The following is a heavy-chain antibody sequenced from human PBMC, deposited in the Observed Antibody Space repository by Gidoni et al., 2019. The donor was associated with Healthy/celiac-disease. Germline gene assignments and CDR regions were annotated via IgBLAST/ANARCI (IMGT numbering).Heavy chain of an antibody. D-gene: IGHD3-16*02. V-gene: IGHV3-23*01. Sequence: EVQLLESGGGLVQPGGSLRLSCAASGFTFSSYAMSWVRQAPGKGLEWVSAISGSGGSTYYADSVKGRFTISRDNSKNTLYLQMNSLRAEDTAVYYCAKDGSYDYVWGSYRYTVGGDWGQGTLVTVSS. CDR2: ISGSGGST. J-gene: IGHJ4*02. CDR3: AKDGSYDYVWGSYRYTVGGD. CDR1: GFTFSSYA.